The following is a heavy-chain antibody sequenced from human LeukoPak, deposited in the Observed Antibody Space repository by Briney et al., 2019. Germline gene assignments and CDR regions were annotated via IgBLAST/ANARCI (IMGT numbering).Heavy chain of an antibody. CDR1: GFTFSSSW. CDR3: ARDAVDTANAV. CDR2: IDSDGSST. V-gene: IGHV3-74*01. Sequence: AGGSLRLSCAASGFTFSSSWMHWVRQAPGKGLVWVSRIDSDGSSTSYADSVKGRFTISRDNAKNTLYLQMNSLRAEDTAVYYCARDAVDTANAVWGQGTTVTVSS. D-gene: IGHD5-18*01. J-gene: IGHJ6*02.